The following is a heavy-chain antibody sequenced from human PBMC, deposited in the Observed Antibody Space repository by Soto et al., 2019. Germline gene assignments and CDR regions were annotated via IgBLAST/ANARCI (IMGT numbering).Heavy chain of an antibody. CDR1: GFSLSTTGMC. Sequence: SGPTLVNPTQTLTLTCTFSGFSLSTTGMCVSWIRQPPGKALEWLALIDWDDDKYYNTSLRSRLTISRDFSKSQLVLTMTNMDPVDTATYYCARLTAACIFYYYGFDVWGPGTAVTVSS. D-gene: IGHD6-13*01. CDR2: IDWDDDK. J-gene: IGHJ6*02. V-gene: IGHV2-70*12. CDR3: ARLTAACIFYYYGFDV.